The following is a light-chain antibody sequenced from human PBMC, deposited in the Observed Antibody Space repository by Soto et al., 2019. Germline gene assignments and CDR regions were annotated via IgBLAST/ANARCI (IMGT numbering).Light chain of an antibody. V-gene: IGLV2-8*01. CDR2: EVN. CDR3: SSYAGRNIVL. CDR1: SSDVGGYKY. J-gene: IGLJ2*01. Sequence: QSALTKPPSASGSPGQSGTIACTGTSSDVGGYKYVSWYQQHPGKAPKLMIYEVNKRPSGVPDRFSGSKSGHTASLTVSGLQADDEADYFCSSYAGRNIVLFGGGTKLTVL.